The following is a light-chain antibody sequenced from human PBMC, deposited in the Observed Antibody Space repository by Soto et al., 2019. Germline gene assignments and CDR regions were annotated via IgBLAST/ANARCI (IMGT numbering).Light chain of an antibody. CDR1: QSVSSN. Sequence: EIVMTQSPATLPVSPGERATLSCRASQSVSSNLAWNQQKPGQAPRLLIYGASTRATGIPARFSGSGSGTEFTLTISSLQSEDFAVYYCQQYNNWPPYTFGQGTKLEIK. V-gene: IGKV3-15*01. CDR3: QQYNNWPPYT. J-gene: IGKJ2*01. CDR2: GAS.